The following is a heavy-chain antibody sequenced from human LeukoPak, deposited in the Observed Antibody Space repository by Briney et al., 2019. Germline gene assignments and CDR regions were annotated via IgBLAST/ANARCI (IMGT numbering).Heavy chain of an antibody. CDR3: ARAHLPDGSGSYFGQFYYYYGMDV. CDR1: GYTFTSYA. J-gene: IGHJ6*02. V-gene: IGHV7-4-1*02. D-gene: IGHD3-10*01. Sequence: ASVKVSCKASGYTFTSYAMNWVRQAPGQGLEWMGWINTNTGNPTYAQGFTGRFVFSLDTSVSTAYLQISSLKAEDTAVYYCARAHLPDGSGSYFGQFYYYYGMDVWGQGTTVTVSS. CDR2: INTNTGNP.